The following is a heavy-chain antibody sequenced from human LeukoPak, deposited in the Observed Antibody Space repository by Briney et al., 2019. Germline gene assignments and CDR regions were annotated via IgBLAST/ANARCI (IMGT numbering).Heavy chain of an antibody. D-gene: IGHD4-17*01. Sequence: GGSLRLSCAASGFNFSSYGMNWVRQAPGKGLEWVSYISSSSSTIYYADSVKGRFTISRDNAKNSLYLQMNSLRAEDTAVYYCARVFIGDYGDYQFDYWGQGTLVTVSS. CDR1: GFNFSSYG. V-gene: IGHV3-48*01. J-gene: IGHJ4*02. CDR3: ARVFIGDYGDYQFDY. CDR2: ISSSSSTI.